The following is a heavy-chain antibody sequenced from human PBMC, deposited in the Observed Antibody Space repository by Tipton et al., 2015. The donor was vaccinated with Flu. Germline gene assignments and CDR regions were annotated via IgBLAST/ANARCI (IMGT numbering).Heavy chain of an antibody. Sequence: TLSLTCAVFGDSISSDNWWSWVRQPPGKGLEWIGQIYHSGTINYNPSLRSRVSISVDESKNQFSLQMTSLTAADTAVYYCASLTSGDGEDWFDPWGQGTLVIVSS. CDR2: IYHSGTI. CDR3: ASLTSGDGEDWFDP. J-gene: IGHJ5*02. CDR1: GDSISSDNW. V-gene: IGHV4-4*02. D-gene: IGHD5-12*01.